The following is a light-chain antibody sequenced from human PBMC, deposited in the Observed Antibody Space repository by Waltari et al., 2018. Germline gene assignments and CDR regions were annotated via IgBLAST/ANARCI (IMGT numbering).Light chain of an antibody. J-gene: IGLJ2*01. Sequence: NFMLTQPHSVSESPGKTVTISCTGSSGTFAAHYVQWYQQRPGSAPTTVIYVDNQRPSGVPDRFSGSIDSSSNSASLTISGLNTEDEADYYCQSYDSNYVIFGGGTKLTVL. V-gene: IGLV6-57*02. CDR3: QSYDSNYVI. CDR2: VDN. CDR1: SGTFAAHY.